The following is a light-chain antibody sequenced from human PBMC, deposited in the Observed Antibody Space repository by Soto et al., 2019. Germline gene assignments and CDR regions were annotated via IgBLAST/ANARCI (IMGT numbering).Light chain of an antibody. Sequence: QSALTQPASVSGSPGQSITISCTGTSSDVGAYNSVSWYQQHPDKAPKLIIFSVTSRTSGLSDRFSGSKSDNTASLTISGLRTEYEADYYCSSATSSSTYLFGTGTKLTVL. J-gene: IGLJ1*01. CDR1: SSDVGAYNS. V-gene: IGLV2-14*03. CDR3: SSATSSSTYL. CDR2: SVT.